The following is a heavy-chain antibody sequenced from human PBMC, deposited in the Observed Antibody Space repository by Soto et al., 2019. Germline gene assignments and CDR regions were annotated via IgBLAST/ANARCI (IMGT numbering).Heavy chain of an antibody. J-gene: IGHJ5*02. CDR3: ARINWSTRGSSSDT. V-gene: IGHV3-53*01. CDR2: FYSGGQI. D-gene: IGHD1-20*01. CDR1: GFNVAGKY. Sequence: GGSLRLSCAASGFNVAGKYMSWVRQAPGKGLEWVSVFYSGGQIYYSDSVKGRFTISIDNSRNTVILDMNALRAEDTATYYCARINWSTRGSSSDTWGQGTLVTVSS.